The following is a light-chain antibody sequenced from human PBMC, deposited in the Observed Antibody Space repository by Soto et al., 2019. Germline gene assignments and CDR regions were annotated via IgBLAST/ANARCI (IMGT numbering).Light chain of an antibody. CDR2: DVS. CDR3: SSYTSSDTVVV. V-gene: IGLV2-14*03. Sequence: QSVLTQPASVSGSPGQSITISCTGTSSDVGGYDYVSWYQQHPGKAPKLMIYDVSNRPSGVSNRFSGSKSGNTASLASSGRQAEDEAEYYCSSYTSSDTVVVFGGGTQRTVL. J-gene: IGLJ2*01. CDR1: SSDVGGYDY.